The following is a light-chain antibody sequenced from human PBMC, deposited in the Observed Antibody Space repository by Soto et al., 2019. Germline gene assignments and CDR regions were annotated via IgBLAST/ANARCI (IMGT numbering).Light chain of an antibody. CDR3: QQYDSSLT. CDR2: GAS. J-gene: IGKJ1*01. Sequence: DIVLTQSPASLSLPPGERATLSCRASQSVSSSFLAWYQQKPGQAPRLLIYGASRRATGIADRCTVSGSGTDFTLTISRLEPEDFAVYYCQQYDSSLTFGLGTKVEIK. CDR1: QSVSSSF. V-gene: IGKV3-20*01.